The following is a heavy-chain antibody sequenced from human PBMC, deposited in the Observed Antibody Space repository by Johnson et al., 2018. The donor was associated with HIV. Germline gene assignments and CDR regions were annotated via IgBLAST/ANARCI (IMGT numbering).Heavy chain of an antibody. V-gene: IGHV3-7*05. Sequence: VQLVESGGGLVQPGGSLRLSCAASGFIFNDYWMSWVRQSPGKGLEFVANIKEDSSEKSYVDSVRGRFTISRDNAKNSVLLQMNNLRAEDTAIYYCARDPGYSAFDIWGQVTMVTVSS. CDR3: ARDPGYSAFDI. CDR2: IKEDSSEK. D-gene: IGHD1-1*01. CDR1: GFIFNDYW. J-gene: IGHJ3*02.